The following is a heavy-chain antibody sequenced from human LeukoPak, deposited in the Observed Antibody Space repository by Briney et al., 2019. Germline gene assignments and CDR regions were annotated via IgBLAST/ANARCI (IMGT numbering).Heavy chain of an antibody. D-gene: IGHD3-3*01. CDR2: MNPNSGNT. Sequence: GASVKVSCKASGYTFTSYHINWVRQATGQGLEWMGWMNPNSGNTGYAQKFQGRVTMTRNTSISTAYMELSSLRSEDTAVYYCARGYDFWSGYSRSGNWFDPWGQGTLVTVSS. CDR1: GYTFTSYH. CDR3: ARGYDFWSGYSRSGNWFDP. J-gene: IGHJ5*02. V-gene: IGHV1-8*01.